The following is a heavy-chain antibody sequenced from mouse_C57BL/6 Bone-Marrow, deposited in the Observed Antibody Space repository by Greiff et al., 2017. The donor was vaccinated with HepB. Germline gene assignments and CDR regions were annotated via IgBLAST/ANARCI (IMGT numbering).Heavy chain of an antibody. Sequence: QVQLKQPGAELVKPGASVKLSCKASGYTFTSYWMHWVKQRPGQGLEWIGMIHPNSGSTNYNEKFKSKATLTVDKSSSTAYMQLSSLTSEDSAVYYCARSDWQSTTVYWGQGTTLTVSS. V-gene: IGHV1-64*01. CDR3: ARSDWQSTTVY. CDR1: GYTFTSYW. D-gene: IGHD1-1*01. J-gene: IGHJ2*01. CDR2: IHPNSGST.